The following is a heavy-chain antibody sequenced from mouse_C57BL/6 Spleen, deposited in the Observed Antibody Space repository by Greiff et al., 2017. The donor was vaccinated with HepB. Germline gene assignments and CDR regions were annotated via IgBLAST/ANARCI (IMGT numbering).Heavy chain of an antibody. D-gene: IGHD3-3*01. CDR3: AREGGFPFAY. CDR2: INPNNGGT. CDR1: GYTFTDYY. V-gene: IGHV1-26*01. J-gene: IGHJ3*01. Sequence: EVQLQQSGPELVKPGASVKISCKASGYTFTDYYMNWVKQSHGKSLEWIGDINPNNGGTSYNQKFKGKATLTVDKSSITAYMELRSLTSEDSAVYYCAREGGFPFAYWGQGTLVTVSA.